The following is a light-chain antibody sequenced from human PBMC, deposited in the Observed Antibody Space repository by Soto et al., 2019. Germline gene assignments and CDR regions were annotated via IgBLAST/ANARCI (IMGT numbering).Light chain of an antibody. J-gene: IGLJ1*01. CDR3: VLYMGGGTYV. CDR2: GTN. CDR1: PGSVSTGHF. V-gene: IGLV8-61*01. Sequence: QTVVTQEPSFSVSPGGTVTLTCGLSPGSVSTGHFPSWYQQTPGQAPRTLIYGTNSRSSGVPDRFSGSILGTKAALTITGAQADDESDYYCVLYMGGGTYVFGAGTKLTVL.